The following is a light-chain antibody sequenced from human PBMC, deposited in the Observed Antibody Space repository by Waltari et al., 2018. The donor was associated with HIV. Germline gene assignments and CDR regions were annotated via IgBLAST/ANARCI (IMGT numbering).Light chain of an antibody. CDR3: AAWDDSLNVVV. J-gene: IGLJ2*01. Sequence: QSVLTQPPSVSEGPGQEVIISCSGRRSNIGVNAVNWYQHLPGKPPKLLVFDSDVLASGVSDRFSGSRSGTSASLAITGLQSDDEGLYYCAAWDDSLNVVVFGGGTKLSVL. CDR1: RSNIGVNA. V-gene: IGLV1-36*01. CDR2: DSD.